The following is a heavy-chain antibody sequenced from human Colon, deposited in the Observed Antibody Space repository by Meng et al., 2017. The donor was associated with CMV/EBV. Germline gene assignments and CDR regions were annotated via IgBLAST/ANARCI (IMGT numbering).Heavy chain of an antibody. V-gene: IGHV2-5*01. CDR2: IYWNAEK. Sequence: SGPTLVKPTQTLTLTCTFSGFSLSTSGVGVGWIRQPPVKALEWLALIYWNAEKRYSPSLKSRLTITKDTSKNQVILTMTNMDPVDTATYSCAHTTAIAVAGTETLDYWGQGTLVTVSS. CDR1: GFSLSTSGVG. J-gene: IGHJ4*02. D-gene: IGHD6-19*01. CDR3: AHTTAIAVAGTETLDY.